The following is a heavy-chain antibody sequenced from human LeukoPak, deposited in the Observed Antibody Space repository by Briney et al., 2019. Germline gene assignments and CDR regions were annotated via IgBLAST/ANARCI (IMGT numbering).Heavy chain of an antibody. V-gene: IGHV4-59*08. CDR3: ARGARAGYNLEPFDY. D-gene: IGHD5-24*01. CDR2: IYYSGST. J-gene: IGHJ4*02. CDR1: GGXMSSYY. Sequence: SETLSLTCTVSGGXMSSYYCSWIRQPPGKGLEWIGGIYYSGSTKYNPSLKSRVTISVDTSKNQFSLKLSSVTAADTAVYYCARGARAGYNLEPFDYWGQGTLVTVSS.